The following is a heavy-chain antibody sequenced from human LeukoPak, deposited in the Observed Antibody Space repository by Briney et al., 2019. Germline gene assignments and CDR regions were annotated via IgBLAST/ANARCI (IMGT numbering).Heavy chain of an antibody. CDR2: IRYDGSNK. J-gene: IGHJ4*02. D-gene: IGHD2-21*01. Sequence: GGSLRLSCAASGFTFSSYGMHWVRQAPGKGLEWVTFIRYDGSNKYYADSVKGRFTISRDNSKNTLYLQMNSLRVEDTAVYYCARADPLLWPTSVFDYWGQGTLVTVSS. V-gene: IGHV3-30*02. CDR1: GFTFSSYG. CDR3: ARADPLLWPTSVFDY.